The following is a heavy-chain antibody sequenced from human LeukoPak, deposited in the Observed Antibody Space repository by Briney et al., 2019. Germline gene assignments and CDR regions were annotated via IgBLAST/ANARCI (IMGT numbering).Heavy chain of an antibody. V-gene: IGHV3-23*01. CDR1: GFTFSSYA. CDR2: ISVSGGST. Sequence: GGSLRLSCAPSGFTFSSYAMSWVRQAPGKGLEWVSAISVSGGSTYYADSVKGRFTISRDNSKNTLYLQMNSLRAEDTAVYYCAKSLLHYYDSSGYLLPPVDAFDIWGQGTMVTVSS. CDR3: AKSLLHYYDSSGYLLPPVDAFDI. D-gene: IGHD3-22*01. J-gene: IGHJ3*02.